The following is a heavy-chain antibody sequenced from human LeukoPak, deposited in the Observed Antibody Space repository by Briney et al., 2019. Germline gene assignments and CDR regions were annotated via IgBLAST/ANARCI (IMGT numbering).Heavy chain of an antibody. CDR2: ISSSGSTI. V-gene: IGHV3-11*04. J-gene: IGHJ4*02. CDR1: GFTFSSYA. D-gene: IGHD3-3*01. CDR3: ARGRIYYDFWSALYY. Sequence: PGGSLRLSCAASGFTFSSYAMSWIRQAPGKGLEWVSYISSSGSTIYYADSVKGRFTISRDNAKNSLYLQMNSLRAEDTAVYYCARGRIYYDFWSALYYWGQGTLVTVSS.